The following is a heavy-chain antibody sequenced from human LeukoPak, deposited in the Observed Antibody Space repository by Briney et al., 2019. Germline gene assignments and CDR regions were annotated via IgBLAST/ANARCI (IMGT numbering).Heavy chain of an antibody. Sequence: SETLSLTCTVCGGSISSYYWSWIRQPAGKGLEWIGRIYTSGSTNYNPFLKSRVTMSVDTSKNQFSLKLSSVTAADTAVYYCARDGSGWYNDAFDIWGQGTMVTVSS. CDR1: GGSISSYY. D-gene: IGHD6-19*01. CDR3: ARDGSGWYNDAFDI. J-gene: IGHJ3*02. CDR2: IYTSGST. V-gene: IGHV4-4*07.